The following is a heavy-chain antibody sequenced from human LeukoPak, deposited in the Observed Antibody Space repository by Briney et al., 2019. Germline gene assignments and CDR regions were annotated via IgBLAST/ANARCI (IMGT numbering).Heavy chain of an antibody. J-gene: IGHJ5*02. CDR3: ARTDYGDSNWFDP. Sequence: PSETLSLTCTVSGGSISSYYWSWIRQPPGKGLEWIGYIYYSGSTNYNPSLKSRVTISVDTSKNQFSLKLSSVTAADTAVYYCARTDYGDSNWFDPWGQGTLVTVSS. V-gene: IGHV4-59*12. D-gene: IGHD4-17*01. CDR2: IYYSGST. CDR1: GGSISSYY.